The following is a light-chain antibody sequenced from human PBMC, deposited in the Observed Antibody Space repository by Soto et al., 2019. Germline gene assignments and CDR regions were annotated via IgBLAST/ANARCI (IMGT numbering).Light chain of an antibody. J-gene: IGKJ1*01. V-gene: IGKV3-20*01. Sequence: ETVFTQSPGTLSLSPGERATLSCRASQTVGTYLAWYQQKPGQAPRLLIYGASSRATGIPDRFSCSGSGTDFTLTISRLEPEDFAVYYCQQYGSSRTVGLGTKGDIK. CDR3: QQYGSSRT. CDR2: GAS. CDR1: QTVGTY.